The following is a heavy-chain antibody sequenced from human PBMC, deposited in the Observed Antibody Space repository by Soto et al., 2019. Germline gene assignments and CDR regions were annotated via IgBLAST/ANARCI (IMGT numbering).Heavy chain of an antibody. V-gene: IGHV5-51*01. CDR1: GYSFANYW. CDR2: IYPDDSDT. D-gene: IGHD1-1*01. J-gene: IGHJ4*02. Sequence: PGESLKICCKGSGYSFANYWIGWVRQMPGKGLEWLGIIYPDDSDTRYSPAFHGQVTISVDKSSATAFLQWNSLKASDTAMYFCARSAREHDNSPGYLDYWGQRTLVTVSS. CDR3: ARSAREHDNSPGYLDY.